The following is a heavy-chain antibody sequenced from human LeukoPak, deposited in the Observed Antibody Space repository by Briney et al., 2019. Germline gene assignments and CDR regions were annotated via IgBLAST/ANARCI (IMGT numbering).Heavy chain of an antibody. CDR3: AKRVAARPYYFDY. J-gene: IGHJ4*02. CDR1: GFTVSSSNY. CDR2: IYSSGKT. V-gene: IGHV3-53*01. Sequence: GGSLRLSCAASGFTVSSSNYMNWVRQAPGKGLEWVSIIYSSGKTYYADSVKGRFTISRDNSKNTLYVQMNSLRVEDTAVYYCAKRVAARPYYFDYWGQGTLVTVSS. D-gene: IGHD6-6*01.